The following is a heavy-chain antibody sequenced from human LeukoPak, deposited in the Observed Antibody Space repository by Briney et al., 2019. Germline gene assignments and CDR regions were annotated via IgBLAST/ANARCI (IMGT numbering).Heavy chain of an antibody. J-gene: IGHJ4*02. V-gene: IGHV4-34*01. CDR2: INHGGST. Sequence: PSETLSLTCAVYGGSFSGYYCSWIRQTPGKGLEWIGEINHGGSTNYNPSLKSRVTISVDTSKNQFSLKLRSVTAADTAVYYCARSAIRGVALLAYWGRGTLVTVSS. CDR1: GGSFSGYY. D-gene: IGHD3-10*01. CDR3: ARSAIRGVALLAY.